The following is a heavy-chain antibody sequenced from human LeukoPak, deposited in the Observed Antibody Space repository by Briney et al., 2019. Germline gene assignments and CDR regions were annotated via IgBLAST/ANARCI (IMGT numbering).Heavy chain of an antibody. Sequence: GGSLRLSCSASGFTFSNYPMHWVRQAPGKGLEYVSAISSNGGSTYNADSVKGRFIISRDNSKNTLYLQMGSLRSEDTGVYYCATDRWEILDYWGQGTLVTVSS. CDR2: ISSNGGST. CDR1: GFTFSNYP. J-gene: IGHJ4*02. CDR3: ATDRWEILDY. V-gene: IGHV3-64D*06. D-gene: IGHD1-26*01.